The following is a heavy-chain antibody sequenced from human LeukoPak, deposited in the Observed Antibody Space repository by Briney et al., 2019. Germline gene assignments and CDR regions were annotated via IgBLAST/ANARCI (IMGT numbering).Heavy chain of an antibody. CDR2: IYHSGST. CDR1: GGSISSYY. J-gene: IGHJ4*02. CDR3: ARAWGLFTHFDY. V-gene: IGHV4-59*01. D-gene: IGHD2-21*01. Sequence: SETLSLTCTVSGGSISSYYWSWIRQPPGKGLEWIGYIYHSGSTYYNPSLKSRVTISVDTSKNQFSLKLSSVTAADTAVYYCARAWGLFTHFDYWGQGTLVTVSS.